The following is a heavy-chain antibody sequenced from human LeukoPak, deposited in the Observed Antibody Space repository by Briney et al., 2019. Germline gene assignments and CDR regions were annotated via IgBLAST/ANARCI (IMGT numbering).Heavy chain of an antibody. D-gene: IGHD6-13*01. V-gene: IGHV4-39*07. CDR1: GGSISSSSYY. CDR2: IYCSGST. Sequence: SETLSLTCTVSGGSISSSSYYWGWIRQPPGKGLEWIGSIYCSGSTYYNPSLKSRVTISVDTSKNQFSLKLSSVTAADTAVYYCARGEAAAAFYYYYYYMDVWGKGTTVTVSS. J-gene: IGHJ6*03. CDR3: ARGEAAAAFYYYYYYMDV.